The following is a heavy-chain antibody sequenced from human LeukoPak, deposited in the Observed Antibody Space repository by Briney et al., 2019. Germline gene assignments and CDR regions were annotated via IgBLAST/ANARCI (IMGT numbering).Heavy chain of an antibody. CDR1: GDTFSNSA. CDR3: ARGSVDTAMVSDFDY. J-gene: IGHJ4*02. D-gene: IGHD5-18*01. CDR2: MNPNSGKT. Sequence: GASVKVSCKASGDTFSNSAISWVRQATGQGLEWMGWMNPNSGKTGYAQKFQGRVTMARNTSISTANMELSSLRSEDTAVYYCARGSVDTAMVSDFDYWGQGTLVTVSS. V-gene: IGHV1-8*02.